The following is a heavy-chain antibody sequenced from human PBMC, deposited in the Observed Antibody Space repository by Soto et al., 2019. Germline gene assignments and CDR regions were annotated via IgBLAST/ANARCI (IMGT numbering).Heavy chain of an antibody. V-gene: IGHV3-21*01. Sequence: GGSLRLSCAASGFTFSSYSMNWVRQAPGKGLDWVSSISSSSSYIYYADSVKGRFTISRDNAKNSLYLQMNSLRAEDTAVYYCARDRGDIVVVPAANGPPDWCDPWGQGTLVTVSS. CDR3: ARDRGDIVVVPAANGPPDWCDP. D-gene: IGHD2-2*01. CDR2: ISSSSSYI. CDR1: GFTFSSYS. J-gene: IGHJ5*02.